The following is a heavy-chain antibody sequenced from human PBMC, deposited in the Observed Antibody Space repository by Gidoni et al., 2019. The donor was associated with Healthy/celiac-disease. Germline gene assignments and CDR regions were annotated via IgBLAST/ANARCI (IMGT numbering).Heavy chain of an antibody. Sequence: EVQLVQSGAEVKKPGESLKISCTGSGYSFTSYWIGWVRQMPGKGLEWMGIIYPGDSDTRYSPAFQGQVTISADESISTAYLQWSSLKASDTAMYYCARGHRKYSSSWYGENDYWGQGTLVTVSS. CDR3: ARGHRKYSSSWYGENDY. J-gene: IGHJ4*02. CDR2: IYPGDSDT. CDR1: GYSFTSYW. V-gene: IGHV5-51*01. D-gene: IGHD6-13*01.